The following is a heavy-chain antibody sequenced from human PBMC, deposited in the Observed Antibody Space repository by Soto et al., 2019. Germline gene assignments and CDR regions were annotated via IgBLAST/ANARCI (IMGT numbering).Heavy chain of an antibody. CDR2: IIPIFGTA. V-gene: IGHV1-69*13. J-gene: IGHJ5*02. D-gene: IGHD3-10*01. CDR1: GGTFSSYA. CDR3: ARRRQALPGGYNWFDP. Sequence: ASVKVSCKASGGTFSSYAISWVRQAPGQGLEWMGGIIPIFGTANYAQKFQGRVTITADESTSTAYMELSSLRSEDTAVYYCARRRQALPGGYNWFDPWGQGTLVTVSS.